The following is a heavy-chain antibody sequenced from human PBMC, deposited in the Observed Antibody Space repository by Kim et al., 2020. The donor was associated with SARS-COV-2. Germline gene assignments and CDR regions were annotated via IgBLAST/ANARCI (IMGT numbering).Heavy chain of an antibody. CDR3: SRAVRITFFGVVSHFDY. Sequence: SETLSLTCTVSGGSISSYYWSWIRQPPGKGLEWIGYIYYSGSTNYNPSLKSRVTISVDTSKNQFSLKLSSVTAADTAVYYCSRAVRITFFGVVSHFDYWG. D-gene: IGHD3-3*01. V-gene: IGHV4-59*13. CDR1: GGSISSYY. CDR2: IYYSGST. J-gene: IGHJ4*01.